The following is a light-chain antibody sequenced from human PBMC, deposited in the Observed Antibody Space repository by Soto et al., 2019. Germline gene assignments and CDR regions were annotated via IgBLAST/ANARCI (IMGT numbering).Light chain of an antibody. CDR3: QHCDSFPWT. V-gene: IGKV3-20*01. Sequence: EIVLTQSPGTLSLSPGERATLSCRASQSLSSNYLAWYQQKPGQAPRLLIYGASGRAAGIPDRFSGSGSGTDFTLTISRLEPEDFAVYYCQHCDSFPWTFGQGTKVEIK. CDR1: QSLSSNY. CDR2: GAS. J-gene: IGKJ1*01.